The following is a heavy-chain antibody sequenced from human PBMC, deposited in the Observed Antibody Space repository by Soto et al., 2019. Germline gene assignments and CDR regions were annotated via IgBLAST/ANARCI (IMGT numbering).Heavy chain of an antibody. J-gene: IGHJ6*02. CDR2: IIPIFGTA. V-gene: IGHV1-69*13. CDR1: GGTFSSYA. CDR3: AKYYYDSSGYYSDYYYGMDV. D-gene: IGHD3-22*01. Sequence: SVKVSCKASGGTFSSYAISWVRQAPGQGLEWMGGIIPIFGTANYAQKFQGRVTITADESTSTAYMELSSLRSEDTAVYYFAKYYYDSSGYYSDYYYGMDVWGQGTTVTVSS.